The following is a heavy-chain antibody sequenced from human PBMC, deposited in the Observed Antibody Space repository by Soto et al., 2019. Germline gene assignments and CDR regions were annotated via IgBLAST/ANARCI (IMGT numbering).Heavy chain of an antibody. D-gene: IGHD2-21*01. CDR2: IYHSGST. CDR3: ARGEGVRCLNYYYYGMDV. Sequence: SATLSLTCAVSGGSISSSNWWSWVRQPPGKGLEWIGEIYHSGSTNYNPYLKSRVTISVNKSKNQFSLNLSSVTAADTAVYYCARGEGVRCLNYYYYGMDVWGQVTTVT. CDR1: GGSISSSNW. V-gene: IGHV4-4*02. J-gene: IGHJ6*02.